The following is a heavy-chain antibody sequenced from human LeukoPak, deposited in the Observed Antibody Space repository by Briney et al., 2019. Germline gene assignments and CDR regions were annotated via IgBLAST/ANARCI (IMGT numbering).Heavy chain of an antibody. CDR2: INPYTGVT. J-gene: IGHJ3*01. CDR3: AKDSGQWLVRHDAFDP. CDR1: GYSFTGYY. D-gene: IGHD6-19*01. V-gene: IGHV1-2*02. Sequence: GASVKVSCKASGYSFTGYYIHWGRQAAGQGLEWMGWINPYTGVTKFAQKFQGRVTMTRDTSISTAYMELIRLRPDDTAMYYCAKDSGQWLVRHDAFDPWGRGKMVTVSS.